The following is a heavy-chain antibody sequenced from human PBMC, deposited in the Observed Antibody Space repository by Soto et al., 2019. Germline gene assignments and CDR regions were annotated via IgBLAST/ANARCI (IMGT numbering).Heavy chain of an antibody. CDR3: ARSSGGNFGIIIEGSNWFAP. D-gene: IGHD3-3*01. CDR2: INPHGGST. V-gene: IGHV1-46*01. Sequence: GASVKVSCKAPGDTFTSYYLNWVRQAPGQGLEWMGVINPHGGSTKYAQKFQGRITMTRETCRSTVYMELSSLRTDDTAIYYCARSSGGNFGIIIEGSNWFAPCGQGTRVTVSS. CDR1: GDTFTSYY. J-gene: IGHJ5*02.